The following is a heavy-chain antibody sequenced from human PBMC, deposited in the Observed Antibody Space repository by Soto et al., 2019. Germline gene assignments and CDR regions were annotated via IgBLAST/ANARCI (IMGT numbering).Heavy chain of an antibody. Sequence: GGSLRLSCVASGFTFSDHYMTWIRQAPGKGLEWLSYISTSSSYTNYADSVKGRFTISRDNAMNSLYLQMNSLRAEDTAVYYCASHPRDSSGYWYYFDYWGQGTLVTVSS. J-gene: IGHJ4*02. V-gene: IGHV3-11*06. CDR2: ISTSSSYT. CDR3: ASHPRDSSGYWYYFDY. CDR1: GFTFSDHY. D-gene: IGHD3-22*01.